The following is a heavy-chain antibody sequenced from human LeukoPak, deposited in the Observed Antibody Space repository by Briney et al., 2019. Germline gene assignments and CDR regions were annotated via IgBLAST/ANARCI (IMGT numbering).Heavy chain of an antibody. V-gene: IGHV3-23*01. Sequence: GGSLRLSCAASGFTFSNYAMIWVRQAPGQGLEWVSATRSGGSAKYADSVKGRFTISRDNSKNTLYLQMNSLRAEDTAVYYCARVGYCSGGSCYDYFQHWGQGTLVTVSS. CDR1: GFTFSNYA. CDR3: ARVGYCSGGSCYDYFQH. CDR2: TRSGGSA. D-gene: IGHD2-15*01. J-gene: IGHJ1*01.